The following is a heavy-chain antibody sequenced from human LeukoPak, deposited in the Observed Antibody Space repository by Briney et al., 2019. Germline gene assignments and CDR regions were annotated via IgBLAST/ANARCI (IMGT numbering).Heavy chain of an antibody. V-gene: IGHV1-69*13. CDR1: GGTFSSYA. J-gene: IGHJ6*02. D-gene: IGHD2-21*02. CDR3: ASCGGDCYDDYYYGMDV. CDR2: IIPIFGTA. Sequence: SVKVSCKASGGTFSSYAISWVRQVPGQGLEWMGGIIPIFGTANYAQKFQGRVTITADESTSTAYMELSSLRSEDTAVYYCASCGGDCYDDYYYGMDVWGQGTTVTVSS.